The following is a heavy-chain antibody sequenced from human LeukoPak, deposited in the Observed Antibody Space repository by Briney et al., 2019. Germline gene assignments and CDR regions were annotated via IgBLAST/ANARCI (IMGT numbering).Heavy chain of an antibody. CDR1: GFTFSGYI. CDR2: ISSSSNTI. V-gene: IGHV3-48*01. D-gene: IGHD6-19*01. J-gene: IGHJ4*02. Sequence: PGGSLSPSCAASGFTFSGYIMNWVRQAPGKGLEWVSFISSSSNTIYYADSVKGRFTVSRDNARNSLYLQMNSLRAEDTAVYYCARAQWLGYWGQGGLVTVSS. CDR3: ARAQWLGY.